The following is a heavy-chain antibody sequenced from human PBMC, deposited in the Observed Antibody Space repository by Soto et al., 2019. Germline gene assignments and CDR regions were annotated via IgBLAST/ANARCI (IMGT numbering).Heavy chain of an antibody. Sequence: GGSLRLSCAASGFTVSPSYMSWVRQAPGKGLEWVSVIYGGDSTYYADSVKGRFAISRDNSKNTLYLQMNSLRADDTAVYYCARDLGQLPGNYGMDVWGQGTTVTVSS. D-gene: IGHD2-2*01. CDR1: GFTVSPSY. J-gene: IGHJ6*02. V-gene: IGHV3-66*01. CDR3: ARDLGQLPGNYGMDV. CDR2: IYGGDST.